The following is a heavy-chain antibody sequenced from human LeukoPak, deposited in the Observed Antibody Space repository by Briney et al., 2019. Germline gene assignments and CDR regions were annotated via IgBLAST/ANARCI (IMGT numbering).Heavy chain of an antibody. D-gene: IGHD5-24*01. V-gene: IGHV4-59*01. CDR2: IYYSGST. J-gene: IGHJ4*02. Sequence: PSETLSLTCTVCGSSISSYYWSWIRQPPGKGLDWIGYIYYSGSTNYNPSLKSRVTISVDTSKNQFSLKLSSVTAADTAVYYCARSRDGYNPWDYWGQGTLVTVSS. CDR3: ARSRDGYNPWDY. CDR1: GSSISSYY.